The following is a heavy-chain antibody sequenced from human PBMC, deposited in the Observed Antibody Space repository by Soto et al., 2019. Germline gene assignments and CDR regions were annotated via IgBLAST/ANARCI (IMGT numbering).Heavy chain of an antibody. V-gene: IGHV3-74*01. CDR1: GFTFSSYW. Sequence: GSLRLSCAASGFTFSSYWMHWVRQAPGKGLVWVSRINSGGSRTSYADSVKGRFTFSRDNAKNTLYLQMNSLRVEDTAVYYCARDPSSGSHFDYWGQGTRVTVSS. CDR3: ARDPSSGSHFDY. J-gene: IGHJ4*02. CDR2: INSGGSRT. D-gene: IGHD1-26*01.